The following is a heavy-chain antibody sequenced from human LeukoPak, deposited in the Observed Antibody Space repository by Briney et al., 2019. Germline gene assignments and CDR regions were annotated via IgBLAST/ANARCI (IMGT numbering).Heavy chain of an antibody. CDR3: AKGDIVVVPAAIADY. Sequence: GGSLRLSCAASGFTFSSYAMSWVRQAPGQGLEWVSAISGSGGSTYYADSVKGRFTISRDNSKNTLYLQMNSLRAEDTAVYYCAKGDIVVVPAAIADYWGQGTLVTVSS. J-gene: IGHJ4*02. V-gene: IGHV3-23*01. CDR2: ISGSGGST. D-gene: IGHD2-2*01. CDR1: GFTFSSYA.